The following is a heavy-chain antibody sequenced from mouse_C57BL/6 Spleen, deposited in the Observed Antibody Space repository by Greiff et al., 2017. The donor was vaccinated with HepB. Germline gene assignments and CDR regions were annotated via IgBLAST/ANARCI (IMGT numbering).Heavy chain of an antibody. CDR1: GYTFTDHT. V-gene: IGHV1-78*01. CDR3: ARRGYYDYLWFAY. J-gene: IGHJ3*01. Sequence: VQLQQSDAELVKPGASVKISCKVSGYTFTDHTIHWMKQRPEQGLEWIGYIYPRDGSTKYNEKFKGKATLTADKSSSTAYMQLNSLTSEDSAVYFYARRGYYDYLWFAYWGQGTLVTVSA. D-gene: IGHD2-4*01. CDR2: IYPRDGST.